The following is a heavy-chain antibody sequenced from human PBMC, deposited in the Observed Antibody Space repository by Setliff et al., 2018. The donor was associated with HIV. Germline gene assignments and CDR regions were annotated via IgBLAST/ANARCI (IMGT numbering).Heavy chain of an antibody. D-gene: IGHD6-6*01. V-gene: IGHV4-34*10. Sequence: SETLSLTCAVYDGSFSAYHWSWIRQPPGKGLEWVGEINHSGSTNHNPSLKSRVTMSVDTSKNQFSLELTSLTAADTAVYYCATRPRIAARPFDYWGQGMLVTVSS. CDR2: INHSGST. CDR3: ATRPRIAARPFDY. CDR1: DGSFSAYH. J-gene: IGHJ4*02.